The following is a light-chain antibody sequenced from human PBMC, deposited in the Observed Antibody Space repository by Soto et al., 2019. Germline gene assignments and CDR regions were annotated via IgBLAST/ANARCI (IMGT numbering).Light chain of an antibody. J-gene: IGKJ1*01. CDR3: HQYYRSPWT. Sequence: DIELTQSPDSLALSPGERATISCKSSQSVSYSSNDRNFVAWYQQKAGQSPKLLLHWASIRESGVPDRFSGSASGTDFTLTISGLQAEDVAVYYCHQYYRSPWTFGQGTRVEIK. V-gene: IGKV4-1*01. CDR2: WAS. CDR1: QSVSYSSNDRNF.